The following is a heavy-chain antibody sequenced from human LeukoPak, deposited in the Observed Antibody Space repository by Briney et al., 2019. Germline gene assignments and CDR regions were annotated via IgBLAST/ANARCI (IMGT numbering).Heavy chain of an antibody. V-gene: IGHV1-18*04. CDR3: ARGDYGSGSYYSENYYYMDV. CDR2: ISAYNGNT. Sequence: ASVTLSCKVSGYTFTSYGISWLRQAPGQGLEWMGWISAYNGNTNYAQKLQGRVTMTTDASTSTAYMELRSLRSDDTAVYYCARGDYGSGSYYSENYYYMDVWGKGTTVTVSS. D-gene: IGHD3-10*01. J-gene: IGHJ6*03. CDR1: GYTFTSYG.